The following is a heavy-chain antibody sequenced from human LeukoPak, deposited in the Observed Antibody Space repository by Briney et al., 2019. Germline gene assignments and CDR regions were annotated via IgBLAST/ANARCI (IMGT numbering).Heavy chain of an antibody. J-gene: IGHJ4*02. D-gene: IGHD3-22*01. Sequence: SETLPLTCAVYGGSFSGYHWIWIRQPPGKGLEWTGDITHSGSTNYNPSLKSRVPISVDTSKNQFSLKLSSVTAADTAVYYCASLGDDSSGYPFDYWGQGTLVTVSS. CDR3: ASLGDDSSGYPFDY. V-gene: IGHV4-34*01. CDR2: ITHSGST. CDR1: GGSFSGYH.